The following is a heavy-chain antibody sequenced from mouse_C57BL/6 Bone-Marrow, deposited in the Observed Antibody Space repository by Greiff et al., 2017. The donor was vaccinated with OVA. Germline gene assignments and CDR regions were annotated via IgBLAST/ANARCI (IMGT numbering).Heavy chain of an antibody. CDR3: AREGLADAMDY. V-gene: IGHV1-69*01. CDR2: IDPSDSYT. D-gene: IGHD3-1*01. Sequence: QVQLQQPGAELVMPGASVKLSCKASGYTFTSYWMHWVKQRPGQGLEWIGEIDPSDSYTNYNQKFKGKATLTVDKSSSTAYKQLTNQTSEDSSVDYGAREGLADAMDYWGQGTSVTVSS. CDR1: GYTFTSYW. J-gene: IGHJ4*01.